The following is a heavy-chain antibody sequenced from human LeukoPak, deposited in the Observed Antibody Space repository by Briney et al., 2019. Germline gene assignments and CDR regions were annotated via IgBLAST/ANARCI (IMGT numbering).Heavy chain of an antibody. D-gene: IGHD6-19*01. Sequence: GGSLRLSWAAAGFTVSSNYMSWVRQAPGKGLEWGSVIYSGGSTYYADSVKGRFTISRDNAKNTLYLQMNSLRAEDTAVYYCASLVALADVAFDIWGQGTMVTVSS. J-gene: IGHJ3*02. V-gene: IGHV3-53*01. CDR1: GFTVSSNY. CDR2: IYSGGST. CDR3: ASLVALADVAFDI.